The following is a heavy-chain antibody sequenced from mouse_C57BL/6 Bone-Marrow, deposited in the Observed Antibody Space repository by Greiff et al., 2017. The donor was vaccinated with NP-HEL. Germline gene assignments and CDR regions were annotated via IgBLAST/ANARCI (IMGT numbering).Heavy chain of an antibody. J-gene: IGHJ3*01. V-gene: IGHV1-64*01. CDR2: IHPNSGST. Sequence: QVQLQQPGAELVKPGASVKLSCKASGYTFTSYWMHWVKQRPGQGLEWIGMIHPNSGSTNYNEKFKSKAKLTVDKSSSTAYMQLSSLTSEDSAVYYCARWGLYSKGGFAYWGQGTLVTVSA. CDR3: ARWGLYSKGGFAY. CDR1: GYTFTSYW. D-gene: IGHD2-5*01.